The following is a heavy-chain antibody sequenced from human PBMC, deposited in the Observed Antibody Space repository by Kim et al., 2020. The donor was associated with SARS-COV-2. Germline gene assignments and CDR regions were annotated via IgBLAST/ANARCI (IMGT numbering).Heavy chain of an antibody. V-gene: IGHV3-66*01. J-gene: IGHJ4*02. Sequence: GKFTISRDNSKNTLYLQMNSLRAEDTAVYYCARTSSSWYARAGGRYYFDYWDQGTLVTVSS. CDR3: ARTSSSWYARAGGRYYFDY. D-gene: IGHD6-13*01.